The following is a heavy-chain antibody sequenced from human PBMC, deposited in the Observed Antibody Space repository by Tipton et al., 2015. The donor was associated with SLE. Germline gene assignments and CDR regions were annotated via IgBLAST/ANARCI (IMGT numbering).Heavy chain of an antibody. J-gene: IGHJ4*02. V-gene: IGHV4-38-2*02. D-gene: IGHD6-13*01. CDR3: ARDPRGAAAGLFDY. CDR1: GGSFSDYY. Sequence: TLSLTCAVYGGSFSDYYWGWIRQPPGKGLEWIGSIYHSGSTYYNPSLKSRVTISVDTSKNQFSLKLSSVTAADTAVYYCARDPRGAAAGLFDYWGQGTLVTVSS. CDR2: IYHSGST.